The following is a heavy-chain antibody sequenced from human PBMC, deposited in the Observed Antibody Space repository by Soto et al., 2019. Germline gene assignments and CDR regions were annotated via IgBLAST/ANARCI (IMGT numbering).Heavy chain of an antibody. CDR2: IIPIFGTA. Sequence: ASVKVSCKASGGTFSSYAISWVRQAPGQGLEWMGGIIPIFGTANYAQKFQGRVTITADESTSTAYMELSSLRSEDTAVYYCASESRTGTTISYWGQGNLVTVSS. CDR1: GGTFSSYA. V-gene: IGHV1-69*13. CDR3: ASESRTGTTISY. J-gene: IGHJ4*02. D-gene: IGHD1-7*01.